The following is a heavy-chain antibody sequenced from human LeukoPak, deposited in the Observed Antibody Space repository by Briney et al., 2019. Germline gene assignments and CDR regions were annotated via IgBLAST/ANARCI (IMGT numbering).Heavy chain of an antibody. V-gene: IGHV3-23*01. CDR1: GFTFSSYD. CDR3: ALHHGNYYVGRWFDP. Sequence: GGSLRLSCAASGFTFSSYDMSWVRQAPGKGLEWVSRISGTGGSTYYTDSVKGRFTISRDNSKNTLYLQMNTLRAEDTAVHYCALHHGNYYVGRWFDPWGQGTLVTV. D-gene: IGHD1-26*01. J-gene: IGHJ5*02. CDR2: ISGTGGST.